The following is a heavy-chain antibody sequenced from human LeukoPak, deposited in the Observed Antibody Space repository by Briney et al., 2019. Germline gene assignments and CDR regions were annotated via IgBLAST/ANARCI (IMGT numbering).Heavy chain of an antibody. CDR2: IKQDGSEK. J-gene: IGHJ3*02. CDR3: ARDRRLYYDFWSGYTRDAFDI. Sequence: QPGGSLRLSCAASGFTFSSYWMSWVRQAPGKGLEWVANIKQDGSEKYYVDSVKGRFTISRDNAKNSLYLQMNSLRAEDTAVYYCARDRRLYYDFWSGYTRDAFDIWGQGTMVTVSS. V-gene: IGHV3-7*01. D-gene: IGHD3-3*01. CDR1: GFTFSSYW.